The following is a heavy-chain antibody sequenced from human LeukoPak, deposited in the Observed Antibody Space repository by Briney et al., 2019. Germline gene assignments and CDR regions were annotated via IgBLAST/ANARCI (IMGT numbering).Heavy chain of an antibody. CDR2: IYYSGST. J-gene: IGHJ3*02. CDR3: ARMDYGDYEAAAFDI. CDR1: GGSISSGGYY. V-gene: IGHV4-31*03. Sequence: SETLSLTCTVSGGSISSGGYYWSWIRQHPGTGLEWIGYIYYSGSTYYNPSLKSRVTISVDTSKNQFSLKLSSVTAADTAVYYCARMDYGDYEAAAFDIWGQGTMVTVSS. D-gene: IGHD4-17*01.